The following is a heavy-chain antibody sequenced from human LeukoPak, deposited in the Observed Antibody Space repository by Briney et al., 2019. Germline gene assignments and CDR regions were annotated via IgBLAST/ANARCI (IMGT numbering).Heavy chain of an antibody. CDR2: ISYSGST. D-gene: IGHD5-12*01. Sequence: SETLSLTCTVSGGSISGYYWTWIRQPPGKGLEWIGYISYSGSTSSHPSLKSRVTISLDMSKSQFSLKLTSVTAADTAVYYCVRGYSGYPYYLDYWGQGALVTVSS. CDR1: GGSISGYY. CDR3: VRGYSGYPYYLDY. V-gene: IGHV4-59*08. J-gene: IGHJ4*02.